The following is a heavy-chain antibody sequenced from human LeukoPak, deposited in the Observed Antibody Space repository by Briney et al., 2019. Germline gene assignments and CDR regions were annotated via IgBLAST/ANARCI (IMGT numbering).Heavy chain of an antibody. CDR1: GFTFDDYA. CDR2: ISWNSGSI. CDR3: AKDIVRSSSGPRNAFDI. D-gene: IGHD6-6*01. V-gene: IGHV3-9*01. J-gene: IGHJ3*02. Sequence: PGRSLRLSCAASGFTFDDYAMPWVRQAPGKGLEWVSGISWNSGSIGYADSVKGRFTISRDNAKNSLYLQMNSLRAEDTALYYCAKDIVRSSSGPRNAFDIWGQGTMVTVSS.